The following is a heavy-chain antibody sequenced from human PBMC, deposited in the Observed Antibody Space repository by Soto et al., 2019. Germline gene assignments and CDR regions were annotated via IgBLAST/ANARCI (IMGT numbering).Heavy chain of an antibody. CDR2: IYYSGST. Sequence: SETLSLTCTVSGGSISSYYWSWIRQPPGKGLEWIGYIYYSGSTNYNPSLKSRVTISVDTSKNQFSPKLSSVTAADTAVYYCARDPYSSGWYWFDPWGQGTLVTVSS. J-gene: IGHJ5*02. D-gene: IGHD6-19*01. CDR1: GGSISSYY. CDR3: ARDPYSSGWYWFDP. V-gene: IGHV4-59*01.